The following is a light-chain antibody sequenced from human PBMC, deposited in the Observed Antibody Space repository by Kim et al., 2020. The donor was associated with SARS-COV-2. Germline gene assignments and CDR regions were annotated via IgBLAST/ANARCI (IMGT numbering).Light chain of an antibody. V-gene: IGKV1-17*01. Sequence: DIQMTQSPSSLSASVGDRVTITCRASQDIGSYLGWYQHKPGEAPRRLIFPASNLQSGVPSRFSGSGSGTKFTLTISSLQPEDCATYFCEQFKSDPLTFGQGTKVVIK. CDR3: EQFKSDPLT. CDR1: QDIGSY. CDR2: PAS. J-gene: IGKJ1*01.